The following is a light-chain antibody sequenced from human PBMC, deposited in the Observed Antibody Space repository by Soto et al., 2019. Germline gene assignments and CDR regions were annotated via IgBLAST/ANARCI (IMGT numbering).Light chain of an antibody. V-gene: IGKV1-33*01. CDR2: DAS. CDR3: QQYDNLPLT. Sequence: DIQMTQSPSSLSASVRDRVTITCQASQDISNYLNWYQQKPGKAPKLLIYDASNLETGVPSRFSGSGSGTYFTFTISSLQPEDIATYYCQQYDNLPLTFGGGTKVEIK. J-gene: IGKJ4*01. CDR1: QDISNY.